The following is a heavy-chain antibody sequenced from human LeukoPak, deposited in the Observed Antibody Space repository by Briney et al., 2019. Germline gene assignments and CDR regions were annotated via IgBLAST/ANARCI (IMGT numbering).Heavy chain of an antibody. Sequence: PSETLSLTCAAYGGSFSGYYWSWIRQPPGKGLEGIGEINHSGSTNYNPSLKSRVTISVDTSKNQFSLKLSSVTAADTAVYYCARGPRGAARLDYWGQGTLVTVSS. D-gene: IGHD6-6*01. V-gene: IGHV4-34*01. CDR1: GGSFSGYY. J-gene: IGHJ4*02. CDR2: INHSGST. CDR3: ARGPRGAARLDY.